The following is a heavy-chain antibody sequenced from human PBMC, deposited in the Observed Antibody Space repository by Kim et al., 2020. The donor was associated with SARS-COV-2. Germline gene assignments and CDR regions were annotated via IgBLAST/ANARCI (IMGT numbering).Heavy chain of an antibody. CDR2: IWYDGSNK. CDR3: AKERGYSYGYREDYFDY. Sequence: GGSLRLSCAASGFTFSSYGMHWVRQAPGKGLEWVAVIWYDGSNKYYADSVKGRFTISRDNSKNTLYLQMNSLRAEDTAVYYCAKERGYSYGYREDYFDYWGQGTLVTVSS. D-gene: IGHD5-18*01. J-gene: IGHJ4*02. CDR1: GFTFSSYG. V-gene: IGHV3-33*06.